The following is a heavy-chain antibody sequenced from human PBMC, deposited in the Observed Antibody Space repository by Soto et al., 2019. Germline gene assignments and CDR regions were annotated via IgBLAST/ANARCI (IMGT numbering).Heavy chain of an antibody. CDR2: IIPMFGTA. J-gene: IGHJ6*02. D-gene: IGHD3-22*01. Sequence: QVQLVQSGAEVKKPGSSVKVSCKASGGTFSTDSISWVRQAPGQGLEWMGGIIPMFGTANNAQKFQGRVTITADESTSTAYMELSTMRSEDTAVYFCEREIDRYYGMDVWGQGTTVTVAS. CDR1: GGTFSTDS. CDR3: EREIDRYYGMDV. V-gene: IGHV1-69*12.